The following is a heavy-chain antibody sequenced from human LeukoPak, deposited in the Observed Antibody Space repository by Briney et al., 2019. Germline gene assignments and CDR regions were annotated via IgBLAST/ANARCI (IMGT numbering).Heavy chain of an antibody. J-gene: IGHJ6*02. Sequence: SETLSLTCTVSVGSISNYYWTWIRQPPGKGLEWIGHISDSGSANYNPSLKSRVTISGDTSKNQVSLNLGSVTAADTAVYYCAGNPSRLDYGRKRIGDYGMDVWGQGTAVTVSS. D-gene: IGHD4-17*01. CDR1: VGSISNYY. CDR3: AGNPSRLDYGRKRIGDYGMDV. V-gene: IGHV4-59*01. CDR2: ISDSGSA.